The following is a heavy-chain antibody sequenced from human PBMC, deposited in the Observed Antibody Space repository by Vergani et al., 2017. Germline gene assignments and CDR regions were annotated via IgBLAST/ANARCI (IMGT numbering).Heavy chain of an antibody. D-gene: IGHD4-17*01. V-gene: IGHV4-39*02. Sequence: QVQLQESGPGLVKPSETLSLTCTVSGGSISSSSYYWGWIRQPPGKGLGWIGSIYYSGSTYYNPSLKSRVTISVDTSKNQFSLKLSSVTAADTAVYYCARDTGTVTYYYYYMDVWGKGP. CDR1: GGSISSSSYY. J-gene: IGHJ6*03. CDR3: ARDTGTVTYYYYYMDV. CDR2: IYYSGST.